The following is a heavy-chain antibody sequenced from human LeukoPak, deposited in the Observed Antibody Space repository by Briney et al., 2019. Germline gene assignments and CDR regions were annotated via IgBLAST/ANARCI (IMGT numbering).Heavy chain of an antibody. CDR3: ARAEVTAGTKYFDL. J-gene: IGHJ2*01. D-gene: IGHD6-19*01. CDR1: GGSTSSGDYF. Sequence: SQTLSLTCNVSGGSTSSGDYFWSWIRQPPGKGLEWIGYIYYSGSAYYSPSLRSRFTISVDTSENQFSLKLSSVTATDTAVYYCARAEVTAGTKYFDLWGRGTLVTVSS. CDR2: IYYSGSA. V-gene: IGHV4-30-4*01.